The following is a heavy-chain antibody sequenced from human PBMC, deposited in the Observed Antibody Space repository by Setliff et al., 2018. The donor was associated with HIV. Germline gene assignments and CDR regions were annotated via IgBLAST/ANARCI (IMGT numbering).Heavy chain of an antibody. J-gene: IGHJ1*01. Sequence: PGGSLRLSCAASGFSFGSNWMSWVRQAPGKGLEWVANIKQDGSDKYYVDSVKGRFIISRDNAKNSVYLQMNNLRAEDTAVYYCARGPSSTHWSPGYFQHWGQGTPVTVS. CDR2: IKQDGSDK. CDR1: GFSFGSNW. CDR3: ARGPSSTHWSPGYFQH. D-gene: IGHD2-8*02. V-gene: IGHV3-7*03.